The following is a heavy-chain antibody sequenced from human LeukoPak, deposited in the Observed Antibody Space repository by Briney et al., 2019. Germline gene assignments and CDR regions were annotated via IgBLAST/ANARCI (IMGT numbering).Heavy chain of an antibody. CDR2: VYDIGST. CDR1: GGSIGSHY. D-gene: IGHD3-16*01. J-gene: IGHJ4*02. Sequence: PSETLSLTCTVSGGSIGSHYWTWIRQTPGKGLEWIGYVYDIGSTKYNPSLKSRVTISVDTSKNQFSLRLSSVTAADTAVYYCARGGVLKSVDYWGQGTLVTVSS. CDR3: ARGGVLKSVDY. V-gene: IGHV4-59*11.